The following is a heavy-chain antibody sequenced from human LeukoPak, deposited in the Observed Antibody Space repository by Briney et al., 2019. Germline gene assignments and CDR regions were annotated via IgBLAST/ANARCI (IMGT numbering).Heavy chain of an antibody. CDR3: AREELKCSGGSCYYYGMDV. CDR2: IYYGGST. V-gene: IGHV4-31*03. CDR1: GGSISSGGYY. D-gene: IGHD2-15*01. Sequence: SETLSLTCTVSGGSISSGGYYWSWIRQHPGKGLEWIGYIYYGGSTYYNPSLKSRVTVSVDTSKNQFSLKLSSVTAADTAVYYCAREELKCSGGSCYYYGMDVWGKGTTVTVSS. J-gene: IGHJ6*04.